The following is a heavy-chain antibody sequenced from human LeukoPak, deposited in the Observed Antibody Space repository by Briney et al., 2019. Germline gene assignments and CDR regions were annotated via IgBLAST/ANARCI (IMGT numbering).Heavy chain of an antibody. V-gene: IGHV3-23*01. Sequence: PGGSLRLSCTASGFTFNSYAMSWVRQAPGKGLEWVSGISGSGGSTYYADSVKGRFTISRANSRNTLFLQMNSLRAEDTAVYYCAKSLGGVTVTSFDYWGQGTLVTVSS. D-gene: IGHD3-16*02. J-gene: IGHJ4*02. CDR1: GFTFNSYA. CDR3: AKSLGGVTVTSFDY. CDR2: ISGSGGST.